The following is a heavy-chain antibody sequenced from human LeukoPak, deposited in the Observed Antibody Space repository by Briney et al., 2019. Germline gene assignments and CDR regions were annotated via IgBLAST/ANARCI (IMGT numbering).Heavy chain of an antibody. CDR2: SRNKAKSYST. D-gene: IGHD3-22*01. Sequence: GGSLRLSCAASGFTFIDYYMDWVRQAPGKGLEWVGRSRNKAKSYSTEYAAPVKGRFTISRDESKSSMYLQMNSLKTEDTAVYFCARRGFSDSRGFYPDFDYWGRGTLVTVSS. V-gene: IGHV3-72*01. CDR3: ARRGFSDSRGFYPDFDY. CDR1: GFTFIDYY. J-gene: IGHJ4*02.